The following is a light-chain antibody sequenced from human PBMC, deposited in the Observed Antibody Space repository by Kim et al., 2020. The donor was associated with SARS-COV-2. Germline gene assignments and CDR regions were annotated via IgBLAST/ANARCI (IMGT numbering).Light chain of an antibody. Sequence: PGKTASINCGGDNIGSKNVHWYQQKPGQAPVVVMYYNTARPSGIPERFSGSNSGITATLTISRVEAGDEADYYCQVWDSSSHHWVFGGGTQLTVL. CDR1: NIGSKN. J-gene: IGLJ3*02. CDR3: QVWDSSSHHWV. V-gene: IGLV3-21*04. CDR2: YNT.